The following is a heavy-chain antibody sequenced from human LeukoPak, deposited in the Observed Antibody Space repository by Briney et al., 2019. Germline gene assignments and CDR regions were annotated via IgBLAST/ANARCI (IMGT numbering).Heavy chain of an antibody. D-gene: IGHD2-2*01. J-gene: IGHJ3*02. CDR2: IIPIFGTA. CDR3: AREGKALDIVVVPRAFDI. CDR1: GGTFSSYA. Sequence: GASVKVSCKASGGTFSSYAISWVRQAPGQGLEWMGGIIPIFGTANYAQKFQGRVTITTDESTSTAYMELSSLRSEDTAVYYCAREGKALDIVVVPRAFDIWGQGTMVTVSS. V-gene: IGHV1-69*05.